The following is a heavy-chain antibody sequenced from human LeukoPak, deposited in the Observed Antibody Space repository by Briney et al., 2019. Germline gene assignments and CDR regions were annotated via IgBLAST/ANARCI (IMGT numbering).Heavy chain of an antibody. J-gene: IGHJ5*02. V-gene: IGHV1-69*04. Sequence: GASVKVSCKASGGTFSSYAISWVRQAPGQGLEWMGRIIPILGIANYAQKFQGRVTITADKSTSTAYMELSSLRSKDTAVYYCASSIYDFWSAMDNWFDPWGQGTLVTVSS. D-gene: IGHD3-3*01. CDR2: IIPILGIA. CDR1: GGTFSSYA. CDR3: ASSIYDFWSAMDNWFDP.